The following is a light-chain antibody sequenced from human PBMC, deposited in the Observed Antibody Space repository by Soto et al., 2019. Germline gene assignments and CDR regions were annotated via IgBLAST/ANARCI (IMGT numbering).Light chain of an antibody. CDR2: DGS. Sequence: SYELTQAPSVSVAPGQTARITCGGNNIGANRVHWYQQKPGQATLLVVFDGSGRPSGIPARVSGSKSENTATLTLSSVEAGDEANYVCQVWVTSNDHPVVFGGGTKLTVL. V-gene: IGLV3-21*02. J-gene: IGLJ2*01. CDR1: NIGANR. CDR3: QVWVTSNDHPVV.